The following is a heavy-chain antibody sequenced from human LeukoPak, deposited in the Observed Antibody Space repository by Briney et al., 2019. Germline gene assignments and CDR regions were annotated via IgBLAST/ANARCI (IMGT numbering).Heavy chain of an antibody. J-gene: IGHJ3*02. V-gene: IGHV4-59*08. CDR1: GGSISSYY. Sequence: PSEALSLTCTVSGGSISSYYWSWIRQPPGKGLEWIGYIYYSGSTYYNPSLKSRVTISVDTSKNQFSLKLSSVTAADTAVYYCARSRAAGQEHDAFDIWGQGTMVTVSS. CDR2: IYYSGST. D-gene: IGHD6-13*01. CDR3: ARSRAAGQEHDAFDI.